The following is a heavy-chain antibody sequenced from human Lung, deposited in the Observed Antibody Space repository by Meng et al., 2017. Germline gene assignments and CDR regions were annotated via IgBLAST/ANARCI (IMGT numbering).Heavy chain of an antibody. V-gene: IGHV3-30*01. CDR2: MSFDGAQI. CDR3: ARDKPPNDV. Sequence: QGELGGSGGLVVLPWGSLSPSCAASGLTFKTYAMHWVRQAPGKWLEWVSLMSFDGAQIYYSDSVRGRFTISRDNSKNTLYLQMNSLRAEDTAVYYCARDKPPNDVWGRGTLVTVSS. CDR1: GLTFKTYA. J-gene: IGHJ2*01.